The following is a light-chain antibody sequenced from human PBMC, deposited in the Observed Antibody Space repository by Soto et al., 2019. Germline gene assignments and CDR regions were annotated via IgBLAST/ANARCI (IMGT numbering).Light chain of an antibody. V-gene: IGKV3-15*01. CDR2: GAS. CDR3: QHYNSYSEA. Sequence: EVVMTQSPATLSVSLGDRATLSCRASQSVSSNLAWYQQKPGQAPRLLIYGASTRATGIPARFSGSGSGTEFTLTISSLQSEDFATYYCQHYNSYSEAFGQGTKVDIK. CDR1: QSVSSN. J-gene: IGKJ1*01.